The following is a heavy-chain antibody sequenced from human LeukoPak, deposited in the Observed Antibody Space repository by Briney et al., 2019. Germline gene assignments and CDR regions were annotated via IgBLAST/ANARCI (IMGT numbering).Heavy chain of an antibody. Sequence: GGSLTLSCVASQFRFPFSHYGMHWVRPAPGRGLEWVAVIWSDGTNQYYADSVKGRFTISRDNSQNTVYLQMNSLRAEDTAVYFCAKDAQRGFDYSNSLEYWGQGTLVTVSS. J-gene: IGHJ4*02. D-gene: IGHD4-11*01. V-gene: IGHV3-33*06. CDR2: IWSDGTNQ. CDR1: QFRFPFSHYG. CDR3: AKDAQRGFDYSNSLEY.